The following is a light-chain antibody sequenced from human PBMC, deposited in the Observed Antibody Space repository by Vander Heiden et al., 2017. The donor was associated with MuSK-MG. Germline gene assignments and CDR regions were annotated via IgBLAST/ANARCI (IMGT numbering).Light chain of an antibody. Sequence: SYAPSQPPSASVSPGQTASITCSGDKLGDKYACWYQQKPGQPPVLVVYQEGKRPSGVPERFSGSNSGNTATLTISGTQAMNEADYYCQAWDSSTDVVFGGGTKLTVL. CDR3: QAWDSSTDVV. J-gene: IGLJ2*01. CDR1: KLGDKY. V-gene: IGLV3-1*01. CDR2: QEG.